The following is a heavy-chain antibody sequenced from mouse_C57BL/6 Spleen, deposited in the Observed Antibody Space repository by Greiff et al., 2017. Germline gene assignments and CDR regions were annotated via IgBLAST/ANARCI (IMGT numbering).Heavy chain of an antibody. Sequence: QVTLKECGPGISQPSQTLSLTCSFSGFSLSTFGMGVGWIRQPSGKGLEWLAHIWWDDDKYNNPALKSRLTISKDTSKTQVFLKIANVDTADTATYDCARTAWIGNYFDYWGQGTTLTVSS. CDR1: GFSLSTFGMG. D-gene: IGHD3-1*01. J-gene: IGHJ2*01. V-gene: IGHV8-8*01. CDR3: ARTAWIGNYFDY. CDR2: IWWDDDK.